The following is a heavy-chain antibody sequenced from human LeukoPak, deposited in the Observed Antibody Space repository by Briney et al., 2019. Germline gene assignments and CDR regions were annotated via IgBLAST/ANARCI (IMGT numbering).Heavy chain of an antibody. J-gene: IGHJ4*02. CDR1: GFTFSSYW. D-gene: IGHD5-12*01. Sequence: QPGGSLRPSCAASGFTFSSYWMNWVRQAPGKGLEWVATINQDGSEEHYVDSVRGRFSISRDNAKNSLYLQMNSLRGEETAVYYCAKDGGISGYDLLDCWGQGTLVTVSS. CDR3: AKDGGISGYDLLDC. V-gene: IGHV3-7*01. CDR2: INQDGSEE.